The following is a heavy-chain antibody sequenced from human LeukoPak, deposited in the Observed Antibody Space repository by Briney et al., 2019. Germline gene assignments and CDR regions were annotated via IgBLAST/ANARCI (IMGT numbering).Heavy chain of an antibody. Sequence: SETLSLTCAVYGGSFSGYYWSWIRQPPGKGLEWVGEINHSGSTNYNPSLKSRVTISVDTSKNQFSLKLSSVTAADTAVYYCATGGVLRYFDWADYFDYWGQGTLVTVSS. D-gene: IGHD3-9*01. V-gene: IGHV4-34*01. J-gene: IGHJ4*02. CDR3: ATGGVLRYFDWADYFDY. CDR1: GGSFSGYY. CDR2: INHSGST.